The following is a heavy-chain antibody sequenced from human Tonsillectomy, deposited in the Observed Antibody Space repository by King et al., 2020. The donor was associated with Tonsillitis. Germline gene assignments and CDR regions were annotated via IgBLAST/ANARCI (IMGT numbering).Heavy chain of an antibody. J-gene: IGHJ5*02. CDR2: MNPHSANT. D-gene: IGHD6-13*01. V-gene: IGHV1-8*01. CDR1: GYTFTSYD. Sequence: QLVQSGAEVKKPGASVKVSCKASGYTFTSYDINWVRQATGQGLEWMGWMNPHSANTGYAQKFQGRVTMTRNTSISTAYLELSSLRSEDTAVYYCARGRIAEPGRNWFAPWGQGTLVTVSS. CDR3: ARGRIAEPGRNWFAP.